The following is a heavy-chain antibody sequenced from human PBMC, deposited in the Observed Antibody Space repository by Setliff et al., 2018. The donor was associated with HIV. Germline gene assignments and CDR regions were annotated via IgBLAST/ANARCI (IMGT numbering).Heavy chain of an antibody. CDR1: GGSINNPNFY. Sequence: SETLSLTCTVSGGSINNPNFYWGWIRQSPGKGLEWIGNVYHTGTTYYKPSLRSRVTMSVATSKNQFSLKLSSVTAAATAVYYCARDFKRYNSPCRFDPWGQGILVTVSS. CDR2: VYHTGTT. V-gene: IGHV4-39*07. J-gene: IGHJ5*02. D-gene: IGHD1-1*01. CDR3: ARDFKRYNSPCRFDP.